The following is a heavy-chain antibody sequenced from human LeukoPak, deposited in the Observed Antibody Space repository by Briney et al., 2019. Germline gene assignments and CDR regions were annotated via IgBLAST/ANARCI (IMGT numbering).Heavy chain of an antibody. Sequence: SETLSLTCTVSGGSISSYYWSWIRQPPGKGLEWIGYIYYSGSTNYNPSLKSRVTISVDTSKNQFSLKLSSVTAADTAVYYCARERGDDFWSLYYYMDVWGKGTTVTVSS. V-gene: IGHV4-59*01. J-gene: IGHJ6*03. CDR3: ARERGDDFWSLYYYMDV. CDR1: GGSISSYY. CDR2: IYYSGST. D-gene: IGHD3-3*01.